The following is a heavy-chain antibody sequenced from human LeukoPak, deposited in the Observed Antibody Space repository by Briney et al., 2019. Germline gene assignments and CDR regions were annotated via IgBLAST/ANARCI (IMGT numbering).Heavy chain of an antibody. D-gene: IGHD3-10*01. CDR2: IWYDGSRK. J-gene: IGHJ4*02. CDR3: ARDGGSGIDY. Sequence: GGSLRLSCAASGFSLTTYGTHWLRQAPGKGLEWVAVIWYDGSRKFYGDSVKGRFTVSRDTSENTMYLQMNTLRVDGTAVYYCARDGGSGIDYWGQGTLVTVSS. CDR1: GFSLTTYG. V-gene: IGHV3-33*01.